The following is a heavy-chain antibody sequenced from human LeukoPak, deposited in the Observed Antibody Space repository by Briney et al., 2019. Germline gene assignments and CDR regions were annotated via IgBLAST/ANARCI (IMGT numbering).Heavy chain of an antibody. Sequence: SETLSLTCAVYGGSFSGYYWIWIRHPPGEGLEWIGEINHSGSTNYNPSLKSRVTISVDTSKNQVSLKLSSVTAADTDVYYCARGAHSLSRSWYYFDYWGQGTLVTVSS. V-gene: IGHV4-34*01. D-gene: IGHD6-13*01. CDR1: GGSFSGYY. J-gene: IGHJ4*02. CDR2: INHSGST. CDR3: ARGAHSLSRSWYYFDY.